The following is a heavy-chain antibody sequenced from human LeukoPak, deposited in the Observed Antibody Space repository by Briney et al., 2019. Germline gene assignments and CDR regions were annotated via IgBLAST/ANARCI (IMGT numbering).Heavy chain of an antibody. CDR3: ARHAGAYYYGSGSFPY. D-gene: IGHD3-10*01. CDR2: IDPSDSYT. CDR1: GYHFTSYW. Sequence: LGESLQISCKGSGYHFTSYWISWVRQMPGKGLGWMGRIDPSDSYTNYSPSFQGHVTISADKSISTAYLQWSSLKASDTAMYYCARHAGAYYYGSGSFPYWGQGTLVTVSS. V-gene: IGHV5-10-1*01. J-gene: IGHJ4*02.